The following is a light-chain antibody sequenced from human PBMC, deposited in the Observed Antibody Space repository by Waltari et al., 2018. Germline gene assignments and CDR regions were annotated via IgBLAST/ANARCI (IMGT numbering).Light chain of an antibody. CDR2: GAT. Sequence: IWMTQSPSLVSASIGDRVTISCRMSQDISIYLGWYQQKAGKAPELLIYGATTLQSGVPSRFSGSGSGTDFTLTISRLQSEDFATYYCQQYYNFPWTFGQGTTVEIK. V-gene: IGKV1D-8*02. J-gene: IGKJ1*01. CDR1: QDISIY. CDR3: QQYYNFPWT.